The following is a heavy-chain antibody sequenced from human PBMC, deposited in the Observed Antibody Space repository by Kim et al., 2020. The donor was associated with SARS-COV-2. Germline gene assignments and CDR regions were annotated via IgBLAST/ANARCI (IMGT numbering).Heavy chain of an antibody. D-gene: IGHD1-26*01. CDR1: GAFINRYY. CDR3: AGRNSESWGFYSMDA. Sequence: SETLSLTCTVSGAFINRYYWSWIRQPPGKGLEWIGYILHSGSAIYNPSLKSRVTISVDTSKNQFSLRLTSVTAADTAVYYCAGRNSESWGFYSMDAWGKGTPVTVSS. V-gene: IGHV4-59*08. CDR2: ILHSGSA. J-gene: IGHJ6*03.